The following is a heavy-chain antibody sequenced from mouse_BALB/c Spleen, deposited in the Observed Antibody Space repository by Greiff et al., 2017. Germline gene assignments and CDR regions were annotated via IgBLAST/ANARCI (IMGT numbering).Heavy chain of an antibody. V-gene: IGHV2-6-7*01. CDR1: GFSLTGYG. Sequence: QVQLKESGPGLVAPSQSLSITCTVSGFSLTGYGVHWVRQPPGKGLEWLGMIWGDGSTDYNSALKSRLSISKDNSKSQVFLNMNSLQTDDTARYYCDRDTNSYDGNYGDYYAIDYWGQGTSVTVSS. D-gene: IGHD2-10*01. J-gene: IGHJ4*01. CDR2: IWGDGST. CDR3: DRDTNSYDGNYGDYYAIDY.